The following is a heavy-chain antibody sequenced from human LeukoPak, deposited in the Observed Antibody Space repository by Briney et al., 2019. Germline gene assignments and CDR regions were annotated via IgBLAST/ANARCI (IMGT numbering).Heavy chain of an antibody. J-gene: IGHJ3*02. V-gene: IGHV3-7*01. Sequence: GGSLRLSCAASGFTLSDYWMSWVRQAPGKGLEWVANMDQDGSEENYVDSVKGRFTISRDDAKNSLYLQMSSLRAEDTAVYYCARHSNNWYHFAFDIWGQGTMVTVSS. D-gene: IGHD6-13*01. CDR1: GFTLSDYW. CDR3: ARHSNNWYHFAFDI. CDR2: MDQDGSEE.